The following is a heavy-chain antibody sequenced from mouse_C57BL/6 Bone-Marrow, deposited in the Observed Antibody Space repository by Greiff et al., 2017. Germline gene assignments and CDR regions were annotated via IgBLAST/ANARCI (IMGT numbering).Heavy chain of an antibody. CDR1: GFSLTSYG. D-gene: IGHD1-1*01. CDR3: AREGLLLYRYFDV. Sequence: QVQLQQSGPGLVQPSQSLSITCTVSGFSLTSYGVHWVRQSPGKGLEWLGVIWSGGSTAYNAAFISRLSISKDNSKSQVFFKMNSLQADDTAIYYCAREGLLLYRYFDVWGTGTTVTVSS. CDR2: IWSGGST. J-gene: IGHJ1*03. V-gene: IGHV2-2*01.